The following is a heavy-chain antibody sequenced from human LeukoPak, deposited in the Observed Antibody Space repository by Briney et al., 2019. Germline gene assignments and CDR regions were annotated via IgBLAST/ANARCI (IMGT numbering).Heavy chain of an antibody. J-gene: IGHJ3*02. CDR1: GFTFSSYA. CDR3: AKDYFRDSGYYCAFDI. CDR2: IWYDGSNK. D-gene: IGHD3-22*01. V-gene: IGHV3-33*06. Sequence: GGSLRLSCAASGFTFSSYAMHWVRQAPGKGLVWVAVIWYDGSNKFYAESVKGRFTISRDISKNTLYLQMNSLRAEDTAVYYCAKDYFRDSGYYCAFDIWGQGTMVTVSS.